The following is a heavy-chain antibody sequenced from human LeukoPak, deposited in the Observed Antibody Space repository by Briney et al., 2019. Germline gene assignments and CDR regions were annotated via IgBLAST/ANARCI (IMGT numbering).Heavy chain of an antibody. CDR3: AKLGTYYYDSSGLY. V-gene: IGHV3-23*01. J-gene: IGHJ4*02. CDR2: ISGSGGST. Sequence: GGSLRLSCAASGFTFSSYAMSWVRQAPGKGLEWVSAISGSGGSTYYADSVKGRFTISRDNSKNTLYLQMNSLRAEDTAVYYCAKLGTYYYDSSGLYWGQGTLVTVSS. D-gene: IGHD3-22*01. CDR1: GFTFSSYA.